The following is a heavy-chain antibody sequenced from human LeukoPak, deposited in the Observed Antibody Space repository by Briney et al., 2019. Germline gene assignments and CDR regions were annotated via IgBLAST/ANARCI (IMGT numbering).Heavy chain of an antibody. D-gene: IGHD3-10*01. J-gene: IGHJ4*02. CDR2: IYHTGST. Sequence: SETLPLTCDVSGDSISSDYYWGWIRQPPGKGLGWIGTIYHTGSTYYTPSLKSRVTISVDTSKNQFSLKLTSVTAADTAVYYCARGSRFGQSHFDYWGQGTLVSVSS. CDR1: GDSISSDYY. V-gene: IGHV4-38-2*01. CDR3: ARGSRFGQSHFDY.